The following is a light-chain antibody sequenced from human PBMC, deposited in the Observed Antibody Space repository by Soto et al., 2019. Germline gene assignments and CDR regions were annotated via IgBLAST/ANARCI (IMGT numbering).Light chain of an antibody. V-gene: IGLV2-14*03. Sequence: QSVLTQPASVSGSPGQSITISCTWISADVSTSNFVSWYQHHPGKGPRLILYDFTHRPSGISDRFSGSKSGDTASLTISGLRAEDEADYYCASYRSGPLYVFGAGTKVNV. J-gene: IGLJ1*01. CDR1: SADVSTSNF. CDR3: ASYRSGPLYV. CDR2: DFT.